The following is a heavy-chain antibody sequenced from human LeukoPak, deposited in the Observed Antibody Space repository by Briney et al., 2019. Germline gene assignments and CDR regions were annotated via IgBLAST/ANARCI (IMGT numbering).Heavy chain of an antibody. Sequence: SETLSLTCAVYGGSFSGYYWSWIRQPPGKGLEWIGEINHSGSTNYHPSLKNRVTISVDTSKNQLSLKLSSVTAADPAVYYLSRATGPCYYYYGMDVWGQGTTVTVSS. V-gene: IGHV4-34*01. J-gene: IGHJ6*02. CDR1: GGSFSGYY. CDR2: INHSGST. CDR3: SRATGPCYYYYGMDV. D-gene: IGHD3-9*01.